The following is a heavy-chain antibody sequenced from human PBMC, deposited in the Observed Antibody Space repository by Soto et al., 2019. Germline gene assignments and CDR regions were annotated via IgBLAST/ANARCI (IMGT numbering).Heavy chain of an antibody. CDR3: ARQVGMIAVVTPYYFDY. CDR1: GGSISSSTYY. J-gene: IGHJ4*02. V-gene: IGHV4-39*01. D-gene: IGHD3-22*01. CDR2: IYYSGNT. Sequence: SETLSLTCTVSGGSISSSTYYWGWIRQPPGKGIEWIGSIYYSGNTYYSPSLKSRVTISVDTSKNLFSLKLTSVTATDTAVYYCARQVGMIAVVTPYYFDYWGQGTLVTVSS.